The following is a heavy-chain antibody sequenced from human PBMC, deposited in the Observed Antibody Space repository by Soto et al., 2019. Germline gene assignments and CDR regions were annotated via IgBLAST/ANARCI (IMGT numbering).Heavy chain of an antibody. V-gene: IGHV4-30-2*01. J-gene: IGHJ6*02. CDR1: GGSISSGGYS. CDR3: ARVPDV. Sequence: QLQLQESGSGLVKPSQTLSLTCAVSGGSISSGGYSWSWIRQPPGKGLEWIGYIYHSGSTYYNPSLKSRATTAVDRPNTQFSPKLSSVTAADTAVYYCARVPDVWGQGTTVTVSS. CDR2: IYHSGST.